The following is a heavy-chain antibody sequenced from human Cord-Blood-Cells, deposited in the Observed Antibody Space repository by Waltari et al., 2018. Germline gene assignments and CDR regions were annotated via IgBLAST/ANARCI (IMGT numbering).Heavy chain of an antibody. CDR2: IIPIFGTA. V-gene: IGHV1-69*01. CDR1: GGTLSSYA. J-gene: IGHJ4*02. Sequence: QVQLVQSAAAVKKPGSSVKVSCKASGGTLSSYAIIRVRQAPGQGLEWMGGIIPIFGTANYAQKFQGRVTITADESTSTAYMELSSLRSEDTAVYYCARGRPAAGIIYFDYWGQGTLVTVSS. CDR3: ARGRPAAGIIYFDY. D-gene: IGHD6-13*01.